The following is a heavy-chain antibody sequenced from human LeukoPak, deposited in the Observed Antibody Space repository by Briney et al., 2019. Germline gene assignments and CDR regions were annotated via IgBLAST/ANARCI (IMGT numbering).Heavy chain of an antibody. CDR3: ARDSNSNYYCGMDV. D-gene: IGHD4-23*01. CDR2: IIPILGIA. CDR1: GGTFSSYA. V-gene: IGHV1-69*04. Sequence: SVKVSCKASGGTFSSYAISWVRQAPGQGLEWMGRIIPILGIANYAQKFQGRVTITADKSTSTAYMELSSLRSEDTAVYYCARDSNSNYYCGMDVWGQGTTVTVSS. J-gene: IGHJ6*02.